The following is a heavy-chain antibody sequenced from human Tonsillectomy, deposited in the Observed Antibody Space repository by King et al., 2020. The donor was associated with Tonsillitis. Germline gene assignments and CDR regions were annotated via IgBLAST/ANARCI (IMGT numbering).Heavy chain of an antibody. V-gene: IGHV5-51*03. CDR1: GYSFTSYW. D-gene: IGHD2-2*01. Sequence: VQLVQSGAEVREPGESLKISCKGSGYSFTSYWIVWVRQMPGKGLEWMGSIYPGDCHTRYSPSFQGQVTISADRSITTAYLQWSSLKASDTAMYYCARGGHQRFFDYWGQGTLVTVSS. CDR2: IYPGDCHT. CDR3: ARGGHQRFFDY. J-gene: IGHJ4*02.